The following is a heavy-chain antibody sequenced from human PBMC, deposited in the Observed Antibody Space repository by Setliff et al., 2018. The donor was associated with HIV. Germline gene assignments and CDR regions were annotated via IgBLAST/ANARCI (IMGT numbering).Heavy chain of an antibody. CDR1: GYNFARHW. CDR3: ARQAVYCSGGTCYSTSAFDY. Sequence: GESLKISCRGSGYNFARHWIAWVRQMPGKGLEWMGIVYPDDSDSRYSPSFQGQVTISADKSVSTAYLQWSSLKASDTAMYYCARQAVYCSGGTCYSTSAFDYWGQGTLVTVSS. J-gene: IGHJ4*02. D-gene: IGHD2-15*01. V-gene: IGHV5-51*01. CDR2: VYPDDSDS.